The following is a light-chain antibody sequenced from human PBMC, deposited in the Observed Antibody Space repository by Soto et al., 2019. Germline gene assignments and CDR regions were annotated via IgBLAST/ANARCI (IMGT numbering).Light chain of an antibody. J-gene: IGKJ1*01. CDR2: GAS. V-gene: IGKV3-15*01. CDR1: QSVNRN. Sequence: EIVMTQSPATLSVSPGESATLSCRASQSVNRNLAWYQQRPGQPPRLLIYGASTRATGIPARFTGSGSGTEFTLTISSLQSEDFAVYHCQQYHNWPPWTFGQGTKVDIK. CDR3: QQYHNWPPWT.